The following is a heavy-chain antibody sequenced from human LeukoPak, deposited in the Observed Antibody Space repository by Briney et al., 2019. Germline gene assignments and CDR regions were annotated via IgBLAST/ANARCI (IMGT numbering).Heavy chain of an antibody. D-gene: IGHD5-24*01. V-gene: IGHV3-30*18. Sequence: GGSLRLSCAASGFTFSSYGMHWVRQAPGKGLEWVAVISYDGSNKYYADSVKGRFTISRDNSKNTLYLQTNSLRAEDTAVYYCAKGIPIRPLEPDYYYYGMDVWGQGTTVTASS. J-gene: IGHJ6*02. CDR2: ISYDGSNK. CDR3: AKGIPIRPLEPDYYYYGMDV. CDR1: GFTFSSYG.